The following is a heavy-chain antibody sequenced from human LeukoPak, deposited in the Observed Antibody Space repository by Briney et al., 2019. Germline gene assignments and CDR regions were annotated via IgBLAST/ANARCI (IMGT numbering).Heavy chain of an antibody. Sequence: SGGSLRLSCAASGFTFSSYSMNWVRQAPGKGLEWVSYISSGSGTIYYADSVKGRFTISRDNAKNSLYLQMNSLRAEDTAVYYCARGRNYYYMDVWGKGTTVTVSS. CDR3: ARGRNYYYMDV. CDR2: ISSGSGTI. CDR1: GFTFSSYS. J-gene: IGHJ6*03. V-gene: IGHV3-48*01.